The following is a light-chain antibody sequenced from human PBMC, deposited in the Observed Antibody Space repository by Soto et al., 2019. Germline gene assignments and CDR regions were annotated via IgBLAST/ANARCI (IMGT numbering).Light chain of an antibody. CDR1: QSVSSSY. J-gene: IGKJ1*01. CDR2: AAS. Sequence: EIVLTQSPGTLSLSPGERATLSCRASQSVSSSYSAWYQQKPGQAPRLLIYAASSRATGIPDRFSGSGSGTDFTLTISRLEPEDFAVYYCQHYGGSPPTFGQGTKVDIK. CDR3: QHYGGSPPT. V-gene: IGKV3-20*01.